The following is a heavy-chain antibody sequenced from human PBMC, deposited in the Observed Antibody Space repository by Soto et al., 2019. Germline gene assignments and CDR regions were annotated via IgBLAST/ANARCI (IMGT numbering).Heavy chain of an antibody. CDR1: GDVFRSYG. D-gene: IGHD2-8*01. Sequence: SVKVSCKASGDVFRSYGINWVRQAPGQGLEWMGGIIPIPGTTNYAQKFQGRVAITADESTDTVYMELSRLRSEDTAVYFCARVRCFNGLCHTADYGMDVWGQGTTVTVS. V-gene: IGHV1-69*13. CDR2: IIPIPGTT. J-gene: IGHJ6*02. CDR3: ARVRCFNGLCHTADYGMDV.